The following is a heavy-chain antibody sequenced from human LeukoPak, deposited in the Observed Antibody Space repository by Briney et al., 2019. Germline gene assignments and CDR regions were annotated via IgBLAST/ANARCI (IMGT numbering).Heavy chain of an antibody. CDR2: INPNSGGT. CDR1: GYTFTGYY. Sequence: ASMKVSCKASGYTFTGYYMHWVRQAPGQGLEWMGWINPNSGGTNYAQKFQGRVTMTRDTSISTAYMELSRLRSDDTAVYYCARTYSYGYRRFDYWGQGTLVTVSS. V-gene: IGHV1-2*02. J-gene: IGHJ4*02. CDR3: ARTYSYGYRRFDY. D-gene: IGHD5-18*01.